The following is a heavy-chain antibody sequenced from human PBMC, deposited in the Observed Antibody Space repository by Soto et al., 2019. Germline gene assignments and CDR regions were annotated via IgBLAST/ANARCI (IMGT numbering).Heavy chain of an antibody. CDR2: ISGSGGST. V-gene: IGHV3-23*01. CDR3: AKPGIAVAKYYFDY. CDR1: GFTFSSYT. Sequence: GSLRLSCADSGFTFSSYTMSWVRQAPGKELEWVSAISGSGGSTYYADSVKGRFTISRDNSKNTLYLQMNSLRAEDTAVYYCAKPGIAVAKYYFDYWGQGTLVTVSS. J-gene: IGHJ4*02. D-gene: IGHD6-19*01.